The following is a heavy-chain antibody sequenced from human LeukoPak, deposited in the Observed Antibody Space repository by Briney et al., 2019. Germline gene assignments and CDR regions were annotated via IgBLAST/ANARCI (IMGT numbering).Heavy chain of an antibody. D-gene: IGHD6-6*01. CDR1: GGSISNYY. V-gene: IGHV4-59*01. CDR3: ARSTQDSSTSFDY. Sequence: AETLSLTCTVSGGSISNYYWSWIRQPPGKGLEYIGFIYDSGSTNYNPSLKSRVTMSVDKSKNQCSLRLSSVTAADTAIYFCARSTQDSSTSFDYWGQGNRVTLSS. CDR2: IYDSGST. J-gene: IGHJ4*02.